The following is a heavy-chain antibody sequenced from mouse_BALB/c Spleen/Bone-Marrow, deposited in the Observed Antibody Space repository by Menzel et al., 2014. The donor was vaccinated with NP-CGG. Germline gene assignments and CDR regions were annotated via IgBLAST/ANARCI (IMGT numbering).Heavy chain of an antibody. CDR1: GYSFTGYF. Sequence: EVQLQQSGPELVKPGASVKISCKASGYSFTGYFMNWVMQSHGKSLEWIGRINPYNGDTFYNQKFKGKATLTVDKSSSTAHMELRSLASEDSVVYYCAREGGYYYGSSPYFDVWGAGTTVTVSS. D-gene: IGHD1-1*01. CDR2: INPYNGDT. CDR3: AREGGYYYGSSPYFDV. V-gene: IGHV1-20*02. J-gene: IGHJ1*01.